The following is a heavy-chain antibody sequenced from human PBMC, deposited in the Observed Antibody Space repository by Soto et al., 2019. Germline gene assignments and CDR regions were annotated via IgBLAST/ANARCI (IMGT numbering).Heavy chain of an antibody. Sequence: SETLSLTCTVSGGSISSGGYYWSWIRQHPGKGLEWIGYTYYSGSTYYNPSLKSRVTISVDTSKNQFSLKLSSVTAADTAVYYCARDRSSSWVYYYYGMDVWGQGTTVTVSS. J-gene: IGHJ6*02. V-gene: IGHV4-31*03. CDR2: TYYSGST. D-gene: IGHD6-13*01. CDR3: ARDRSSSWVYYYYGMDV. CDR1: GGSISSGGYY.